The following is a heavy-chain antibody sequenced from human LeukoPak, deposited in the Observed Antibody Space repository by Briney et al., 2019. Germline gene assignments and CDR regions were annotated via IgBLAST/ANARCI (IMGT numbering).Heavy chain of an antibody. CDR1: GGSISSSSYY. V-gene: IGHV4-39*01. J-gene: IGHJ6*03. CDR3: ARVGRTSLEWLLGYMDV. CDR2: IYCSGST. D-gene: IGHD3-3*01. Sequence: SETLSLTCTVSGGSISSSSYYWGWIRQPPGKGLEWIGSIYCSGSTYYNPSLKSRVTISVDTSKNQFSLKLSSVTAADTAVYYCARVGRTSLEWLLGYMDVWCKGTTVTVSS.